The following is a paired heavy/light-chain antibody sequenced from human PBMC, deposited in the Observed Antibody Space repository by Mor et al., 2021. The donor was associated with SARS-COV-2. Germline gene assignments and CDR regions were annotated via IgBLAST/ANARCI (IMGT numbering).Light chain of an antibody. J-gene: IGKJ3*01. CDR1: QSLLHINGYNY. V-gene: IGKV2-28*01. CDR2: LGS. CDR3: MQGLQLFT. Sequence: DIVMTQSPLSLSVTPGEPASISCRSSQSLLHINGYNYVEWYLQKPGHSPQLLIYLGSNRASGVPDRFSGSGSGTDFTLTISRVEAEDVGVYYCMQGLQLFTFGPGTKVDIK.
Heavy chain of an antibody. V-gene: IGHV1-69*01. CDR3: ARRGETNASWDY. CDR2: IIPIFGTA. D-gene: IGHD3-16*01. Sequence: QVQLVQSGAEVKKPGSSVRISCKASGGTFSRHAISWVRQAPGQGLEWMGGIIPIFGTADYTQKFQGRVTITADESTNTAYMDLSSLRSDDTAVYYCARRGETNASWDYWGQGTLVTVSS. CDR1: GGTFSRHA. J-gene: IGHJ4*02.